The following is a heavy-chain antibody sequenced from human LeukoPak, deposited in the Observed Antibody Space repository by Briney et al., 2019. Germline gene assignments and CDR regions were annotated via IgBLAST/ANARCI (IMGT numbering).Heavy chain of an antibody. J-gene: IGHJ6*03. D-gene: IGHD2-2*02. CDR1: GFTFSSYS. CDR3: ARDERVVVPAAIPYYYYYMDV. Sequence: GGSLRLSCAASGFTFSSYSMNWVRQAPGKGLEWVSSISSSSSYIYYADSVKGRFTISRDNAKNSLYLQMNSLRAEDTAVYYCARDERVVVPAAIPYYYYYMDVWGKGTTVTISS. V-gene: IGHV3-21*04. CDR2: ISSSSSYI.